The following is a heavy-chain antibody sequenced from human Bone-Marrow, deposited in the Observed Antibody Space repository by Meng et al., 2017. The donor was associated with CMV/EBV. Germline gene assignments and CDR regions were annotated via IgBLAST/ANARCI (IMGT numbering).Heavy chain of an antibody. CDR1: GGTFSSYA. Sequence: SVKVSCKASGGTFSSYAISWVRQAPGQGLEWMGWISAYNGNTNYAQKFQGRVTITTDESTSTAYMELSSLRSEDTAVYYCARNDCTSCYNYYYYGMDVWGQGTTVTVSS. CDR3: ARNDCTSCYNYYYYGMDV. D-gene: IGHD2-2*02. J-gene: IGHJ6*02. V-gene: IGHV1-69*05. CDR2: ISAYNGNT.